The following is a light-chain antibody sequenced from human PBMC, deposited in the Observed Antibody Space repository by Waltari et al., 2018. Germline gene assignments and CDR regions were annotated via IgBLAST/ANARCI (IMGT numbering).Light chain of an antibody. CDR3: MQGSHWPRT. Sequence: DVVMTQSPLSLPVTLGQPASISCKSSQSPVHSDGNTSLNWFQQRPGQSPRRIIYKVSKRDSGVPDRFSGRGSGTDFTLKISRVDAEDVGVYYCMQGSHWPRTFGQGTKLEI. CDR2: KVS. V-gene: IGKV2-30*02. CDR1: QSPVHSDGNTS. J-gene: IGKJ2*01.